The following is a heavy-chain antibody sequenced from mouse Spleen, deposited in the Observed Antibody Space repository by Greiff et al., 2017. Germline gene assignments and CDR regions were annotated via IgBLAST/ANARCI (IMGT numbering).Heavy chain of an antibody. V-gene: IGHV1-82*01. D-gene: IGHD1-1*01. J-gene: IGHJ4*01. CDR3: ARWDYYGSSGERDY. CDR1: GYAFSSSW. CDR2: IYPGAGDT. Sequence: QVQLQQSGPELVKPGASVKISCKASGYAFSSSWMNWVKQRPGKGLEWIGRIYPGAGDTNYNGKFKGKATLTADKSSSTAYMHLSSLTSEDSAVEGYARWDYYGSSGERDYWGEGTSVTVSS.